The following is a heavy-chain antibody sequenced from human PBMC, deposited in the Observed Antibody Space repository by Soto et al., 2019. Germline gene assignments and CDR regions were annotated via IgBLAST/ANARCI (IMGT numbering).Heavy chain of an antibody. V-gene: IGHV4-61*01. CDR3: ARESAVITTGITGFDH. J-gene: IGHJ5*02. CDR2: IYYSGST. Sequence: PXETLSLTCTVSGCSVSSGSYYWSWIRQPPGKGLEWIGYIYYSGSTNYNPSLKSRVTISVDTSKNQFSLKLSSVTAADTAVYYCARESAVITTGITGFDHWGQGTLVTVSS. D-gene: IGHD3-22*01. CDR1: GCSVSSGSYY.